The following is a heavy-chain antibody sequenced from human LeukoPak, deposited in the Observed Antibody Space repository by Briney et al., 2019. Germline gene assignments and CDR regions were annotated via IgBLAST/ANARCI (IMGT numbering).Heavy chain of an antibody. CDR3: ARSWRYSGYDPGRFDY. D-gene: IGHD5-12*01. J-gene: IGHJ4*02. CDR2: IKKDGSEK. V-gene: IGHV3-7*03. CDR1: GFTFSSYW. Sequence: GGSLRLSCAASGFTFSSYWMSWVRQAPGKGLEWVANIKKDGSEKYYVDSVKGRFTISRDNAKNSLYLQMNSLRAEDTALYYCARSWRYSGYDPGRFDYWGQGTLVTVSS.